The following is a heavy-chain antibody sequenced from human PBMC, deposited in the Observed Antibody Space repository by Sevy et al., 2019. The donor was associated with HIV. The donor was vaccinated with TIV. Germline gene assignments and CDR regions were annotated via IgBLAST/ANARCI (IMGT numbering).Heavy chain of an antibody. CDR3: AKRGISGTYWFDDY. V-gene: IGHV3-23*01. CDR2: ISGSGRNT. D-gene: IGHD1-26*01. Sequence: GESLKISCAASGFTFFNYVMSWVRQAPGGGLEWVSSISGSGRNTFYADSVRGRFTISRDNSKNTVSMEMNSLMADDTAVDYCAKRGISGTYWFDDYWGQGTLVTVSS. J-gene: IGHJ4*02. CDR1: GFTFFNYV.